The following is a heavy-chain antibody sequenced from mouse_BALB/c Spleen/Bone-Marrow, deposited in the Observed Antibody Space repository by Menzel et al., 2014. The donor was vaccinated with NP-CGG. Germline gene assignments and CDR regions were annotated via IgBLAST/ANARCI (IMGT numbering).Heavy chain of an antibody. Sequence: VQLQQSVAELVKPGASVKISCKVSGYTFTDHAIHWVKQKPEQGLEWIGYISPGNGDIKYNEKFKGKATLIADKSSSTAYMQLNSLTSEDSAVYFCECNYYGSSRGFVYWGQGTLVTVSA. J-gene: IGHJ3*01. CDR3: ECNYYGSSRGFVY. D-gene: IGHD1-1*01. CDR1: GYTFTDHA. V-gene: IGHV1S53*01. CDR2: ISPGNGDI.